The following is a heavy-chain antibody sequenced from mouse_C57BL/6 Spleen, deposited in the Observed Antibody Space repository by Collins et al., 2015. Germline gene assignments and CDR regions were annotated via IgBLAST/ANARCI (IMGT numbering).Heavy chain of an antibody. CDR2: IDPSDSET. V-gene: IGHV1-52*01. Sequence: QVQLQQPGAELVRPGSSVKLSCKASGYTFTSYWMHWVKQRPIQGLEWIGNIDPSDSETHYNQKFKDKATLTVDKSSSTAYMQLSSLTSEDSAVYYCARRDGSSYGYFDYWGQGTTLTVSS. D-gene: IGHD1-1*01. CDR1: GYTFTSYW. CDR3: ARRDGSSYGYFDY. J-gene: IGHJ2*01.